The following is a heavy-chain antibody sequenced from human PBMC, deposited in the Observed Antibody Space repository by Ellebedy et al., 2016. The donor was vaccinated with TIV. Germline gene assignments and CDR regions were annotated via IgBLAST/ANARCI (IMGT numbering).Heavy chain of an antibody. D-gene: IGHD5-18*01. J-gene: IGHJ4*02. Sequence: ASVKVSCKASGYTFINYFIHWVRQAPGQGLQWMGWISAYGGNTNYAQKLQGRVTMTTDKATSTAYMEMRSLTSDDTAVYYCASGQWLSHDYWGQGTLVTVSS. V-gene: IGHV1-18*04. CDR2: ISAYGGNT. CDR3: ASGQWLSHDY. CDR1: GYTFINYF.